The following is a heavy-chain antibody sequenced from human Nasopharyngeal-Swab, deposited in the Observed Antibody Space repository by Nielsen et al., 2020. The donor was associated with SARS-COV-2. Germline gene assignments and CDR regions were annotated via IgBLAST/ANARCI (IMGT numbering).Heavy chain of an antibody. CDR3: ARDSAAAGTVFDY. J-gene: IGHJ4*02. Sequence: GGSLRLSCAASGFTFDDYAMHWVRQAPGKGLEWVSGISWNSGSIGYADSVKGRFTISRDNAKNSLYLQMNSLRAEDTAVYYCARDSAAAGTVFDYWGQGTLVTVSS. CDR1: GFTFDDYA. CDR2: ISWNSGSI. V-gene: IGHV3-9*01. D-gene: IGHD6-13*01.